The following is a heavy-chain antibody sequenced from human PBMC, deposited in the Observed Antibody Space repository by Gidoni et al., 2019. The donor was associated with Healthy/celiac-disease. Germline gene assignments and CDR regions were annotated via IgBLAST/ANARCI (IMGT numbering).Heavy chain of an antibody. Sequence: EVQLVESGGGLVKPGGSLRLSCAASGLTFRNACMSWVRQAPGRGLEWIGSIKSKTDVGTTDEAAHVKGRFTISRDDSKGTLYLQMSSLKTEDTAVYYCTTESDRYFDWLSSDFSLTIWGQGTLVTVSS. V-gene: IGHV3-15*01. CDR3: TTESDRYFDWLSSDFSLTI. J-gene: IGHJ4*02. CDR1: GLTFRNAC. D-gene: IGHD3-9*01. CDR2: IKSKTDVGTT.